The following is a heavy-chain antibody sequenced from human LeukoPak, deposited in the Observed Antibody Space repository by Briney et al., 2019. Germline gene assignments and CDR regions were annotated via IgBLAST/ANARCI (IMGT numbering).Heavy chain of an antibody. CDR2: IDPSDSYT. D-gene: IGHD6-19*01. CDR3: ARAGGPYYLSSGWYGFDY. CDR1: GYSFTSYW. J-gene: IGHJ4*02. Sequence: GESLRISCKGSGYSFTSYWISWVRQMPGKGREWMGRIDPSDSYTNYSPSFQGHVTISADKSISTAYLQWSSLKASDTAMYYCARAGGPYYLSSGWYGFDYWGQGTLVTVSS. V-gene: IGHV5-10-1*01.